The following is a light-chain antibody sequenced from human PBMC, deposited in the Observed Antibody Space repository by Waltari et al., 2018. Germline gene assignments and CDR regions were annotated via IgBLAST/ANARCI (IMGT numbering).Light chain of an antibody. Sequence: EIVLTQSPGTLSLSPGESATLSCRTSQSVTRPLAWYQQKPGQAPRLLIYGASNRATGIPGRFSGSGSGTDFSLTISSLEPEDFAVYYCQHYLRLPVTFGQGTKVEVK. CDR1: QSVTRP. J-gene: IGKJ1*01. CDR3: QHYLRLPVT. V-gene: IGKV3-20*01. CDR2: GAS.